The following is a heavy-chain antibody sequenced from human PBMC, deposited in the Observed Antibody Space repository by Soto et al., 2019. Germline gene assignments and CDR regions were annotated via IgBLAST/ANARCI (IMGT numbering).Heavy chain of an antibody. CDR2: TSFDGSNK. CDR1: GFTFSSYS. CDR3: ARVSTVFGVAPYGMDV. J-gene: IGHJ6*02. Sequence: QVQLVESGGGVVKPGRSLRLSCAASGFTFSSYSMHWVRQAPGKGLQWVAVTSFDGSNKYYADSVKGRFTISRDNTNNTLYQQMNSLIGDDTAVYYCARVSTVFGVAPYGMDVWGQGTTVTVSS. V-gene: IGHV3-30-3*01. D-gene: IGHD3-3*01.